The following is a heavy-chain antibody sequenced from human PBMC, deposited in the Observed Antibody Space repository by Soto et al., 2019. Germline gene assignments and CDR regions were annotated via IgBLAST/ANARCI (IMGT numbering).Heavy chain of an antibody. CDR2: IYHSGST. Sequence: QLQLQESGSGLVKPSQTLSLTCAVSGGSISSGGYSWSWIRQPPGKGLECIGYIYHSGSTYYNPSLKSRVTISVDRSKNPFSLKRSSVTAADTAVYYCASRPSGSGFDPWGQGTLVTVSS. CDR1: GGSISSGGYS. CDR3: ASRPSGSGFDP. J-gene: IGHJ5*02. V-gene: IGHV4-30-2*01. D-gene: IGHD1-26*01.